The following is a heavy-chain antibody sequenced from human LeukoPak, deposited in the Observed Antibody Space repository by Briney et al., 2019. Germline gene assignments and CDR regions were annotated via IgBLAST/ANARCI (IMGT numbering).Heavy chain of an antibody. CDR2: IYYSGST. V-gene: IGHV4-30-4*08. CDR1: GGSISSYY. J-gene: IGHJ5*02. CDR3: ARGGTGWFDP. Sequence: PSETLSLACTVSGGSISSYYWSWIRQPPGKGLEWIGYIYYSGSTYYNPSLKSRVTISVDTSKNQFSLKLSSVTAADTAVYYCARGGTGWFDPWGQGTLVTVSS. D-gene: IGHD1-26*01.